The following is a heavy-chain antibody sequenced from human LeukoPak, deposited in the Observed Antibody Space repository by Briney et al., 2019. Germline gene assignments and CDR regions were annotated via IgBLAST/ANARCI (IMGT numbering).Heavy chain of an antibody. D-gene: IGHD3-9*01. Sequence: GGSLRLSCAASGFTFSSYAMSWVRQAPGKGLEWVSGISGSGGSTGYADSVKGRFTISRDNSKNTLYLQMNSLRGEDTAVYYCAKDPRTILSFDIWGQGTMVTVSS. V-gene: IGHV3-23*01. CDR2: ISGSGGST. CDR3: AKDPRTILSFDI. J-gene: IGHJ3*02. CDR1: GFTFSSYA.